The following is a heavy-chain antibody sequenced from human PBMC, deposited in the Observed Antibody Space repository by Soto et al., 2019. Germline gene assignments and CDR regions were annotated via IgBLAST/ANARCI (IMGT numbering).Heavy chain of an antibody. CDR2: INHSGST. CDR1: FGSFSGYD. D-gene: IGHD3-16*02. J-gene: IGHJ4*02. V-gene: IGHV4-34*01. Sequence: SXTLSLARAVYFGSFSGYDWSWIRQPPGKGLEWIGEINHSGSTNYNPSLKSRVTISVDTSKNQFSLKLSSVTAADTAVYYCARGGYDYVWGSYRRFDYWGQGTLVTVYS. CDR3: ARGGYDYVWGSYRRFDY.